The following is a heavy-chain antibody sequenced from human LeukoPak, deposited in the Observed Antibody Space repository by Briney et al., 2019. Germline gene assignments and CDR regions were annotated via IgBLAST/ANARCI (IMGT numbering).Heavy chain of an antibody. V-gene: IGHV4-4*07. CDR1: GGSISSYY. J-gene: IGHJ4*02. D-gene: IGHD6-19*01. CDR2: IYTSGST. Sequence: SETLSLTCTVSGGSISSYYWSWIRQPAGKGLEWIGRIYTSGSTNYNPSLKSRVTMSVDTSKNQFSLKLSSVTAADTAVYYCARAKTSIAVAGPIVFDYWGQGTLVTVSS. CDR3: ARAKTSIAVAGPIVFDY.